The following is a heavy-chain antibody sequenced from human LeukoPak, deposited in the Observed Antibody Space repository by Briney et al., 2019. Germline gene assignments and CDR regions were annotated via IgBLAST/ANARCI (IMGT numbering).Heavy chain of an antibody. J-gene: IGHJ4*02. V-gene: IGHV3-23*01. CDR3: AKVWGFSSSWYGGTFDY. D-gene: IGHD6-13*01. CDR1: GFAFSSHA. Sequence: GGSLRLSCAASGFAFSSHAMSWVRQAPGKGLEWVSAISGSGGSTYYADSVKGRFTISRDNSKNTLYLQMNSLRAEDTAVYYCAKVWGFSSSWYGGTFDYWGQGTLVTVSS. CDR2: ISGSGGST.